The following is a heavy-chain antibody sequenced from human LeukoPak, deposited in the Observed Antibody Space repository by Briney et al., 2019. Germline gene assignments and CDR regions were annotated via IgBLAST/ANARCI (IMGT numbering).Heavy chain of an antibody. J-gene: IGHJ4*02. CDR2: ISHDGRNK. CDR3: AKDPVRGIVVVPAALY. D-gene: IGHD2-2*01. Sequence: GGSLRLSCAASGFTFSSYGMHWVRQAPGKGLESVAFISHDGRNKYHADPVKGRFTISRDNSKNTVSLQMECLRPEDTAVYYCAKDPVRGIVVVPAALYWGQGTLVTVSS. CDR1: GFTFSSYG. V-gene: IGHV3-30*04.